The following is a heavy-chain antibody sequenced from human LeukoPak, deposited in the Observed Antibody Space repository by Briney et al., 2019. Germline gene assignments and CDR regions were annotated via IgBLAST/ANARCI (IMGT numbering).Heavy chain of an antibody. CDR2: IYYSGST. CDR1: GGSISSGSFS. D-gene: IGHD5-24*01. Sequence: SETLSLTCTVSGGSISSGSFSWGWIRQPPGKGLEWIANIYYSGSTYYNPSLKSRVTISVDTSKNQFSLKLTSVTAADTAVYYCARIRWLQLEYSDSWGQGTLVTVSS. J-gene: IGHJ4*02. CDR3: ARIRWLQLEYSDS. V-gene: IGHV4-39*07.